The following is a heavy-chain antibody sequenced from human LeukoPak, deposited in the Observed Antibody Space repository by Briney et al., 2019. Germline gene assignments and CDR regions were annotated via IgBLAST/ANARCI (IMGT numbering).Heavy chain of an antibody. Sequence: ASVTVSCKTSGYTFTGYHMHWVRQAPGQGLEWMGWINPISGGTKYGQKFQGRVTLTRDTSISTAYMELNSLTSDDTAVYYCARGGVYSSGWYPEYFQRWGQGTLVTVS. V-gene: IGHV1-2*02. J-gene: IGHJ1*01. CDR1: GYTFTGYH. D-gene: IGHD6-19*01. CDR3: ARGGVYSSGWYPEYFQR. CDR2: INPISGGT.